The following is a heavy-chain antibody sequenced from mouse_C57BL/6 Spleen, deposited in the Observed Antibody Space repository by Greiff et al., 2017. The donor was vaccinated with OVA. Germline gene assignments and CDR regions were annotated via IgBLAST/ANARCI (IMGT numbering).Heavy chain of an antibody. Sequence: VQLKESGPELVKPGASVKISCKASGYAFSSSWMNWVKQRPGKGLEWIGRIYPGDGDTNYNGKFKGKATLTADKSSSTAYMQLSSLTSEDSAVYFCARDGKGAMDYWGQGTSVTVSS. J-gene: IGHJ4*01. V-gene: IGHV1-82*01. D-gene: IGHD2-1*01. CDR3: ARDGKGAMDY. CDR1: GYAFSSSW. CDR2: IYPGDGDT.